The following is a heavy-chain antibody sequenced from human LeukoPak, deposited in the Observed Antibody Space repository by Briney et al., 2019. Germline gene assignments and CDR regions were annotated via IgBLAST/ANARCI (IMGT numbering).Heavy chain of an antibody. D-gene: IGHD1-26*01. J-gene: IGHJ6*02. CDR3: ARLRSGSTPPPPYYYYGLDV. CDR1: GGPISDFY. CDR2: IFYSGNT. V-gene: IGHV4-59*01. Sequence: SETLSLTCTVSGGPISDFYWSWIGQSPEKGLEWIGNIFYSGNTNYNPSLRSRVTISVDTSKKQFSLRLTSVTAADTAVYYCARLRSGSTPPPPYYYYGLDVWGQGTTVTVSS.